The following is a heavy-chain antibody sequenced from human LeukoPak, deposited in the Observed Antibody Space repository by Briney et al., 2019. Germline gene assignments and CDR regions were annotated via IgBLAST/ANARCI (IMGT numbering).Heavy chain of an antibody. CDR2: ISSSGSTI. D-gene: IGHD6-13*01. V-gene: IGHV3-48*03. CDR3: ASNSLELAYYFDY. Sequence: GGSLRLSCAASGFTFSSYEMNWVRQAPGKGLEWGSYISSSGSTIYYAASVKGRFTISRDNAKNSLYLQMNSLRAEDTAVYYCASNSLELAYYFDYWGQGTLVTVSS. CDR1: GFTFSSYE. J-gene: IGHJ4*02.